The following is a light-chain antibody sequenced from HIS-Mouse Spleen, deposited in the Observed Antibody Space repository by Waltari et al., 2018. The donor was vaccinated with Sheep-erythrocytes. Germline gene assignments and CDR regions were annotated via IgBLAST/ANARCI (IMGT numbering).Light chain of an antibody. CDR1: SRVVGGYNY. CDR2: DVS. Sequence: QSALTQPRSVSGSPGQSVTIPCTGTSRVVGGYNYVSCYQQHPGKAPKLMIYDVSKRPSGVPDRFSGSKSGNTASLTISGLQAEDEADYYCCSYAGSYNHVFATGTKVTVL. CDR3: CSYAGSYNHV. V-gene: IGLV2-11*01. J-gene: IGLJ1*01.